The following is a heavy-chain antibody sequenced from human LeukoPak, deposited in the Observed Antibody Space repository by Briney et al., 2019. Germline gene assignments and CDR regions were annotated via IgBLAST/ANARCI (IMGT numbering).Heavy chain of an antibody. CDR3: AKDIGTGWDLDY. Sequence: GGSLRLSCAASGFIFDNYAMHWVRQAPGKGPEWLSLIRGDANTRYYGDSMKGRIPISRDNSKNSLYLHMNSLRTEDPALYYCAKDIGTGWDLDYWGQGTLVTVSS. V-gene: IGHV3-43*02. CDR2: IRGDANTR. J-gene: IGHJ4*02. CDR1: GFIFDNYA. D-gene: IGHD1-26*01.